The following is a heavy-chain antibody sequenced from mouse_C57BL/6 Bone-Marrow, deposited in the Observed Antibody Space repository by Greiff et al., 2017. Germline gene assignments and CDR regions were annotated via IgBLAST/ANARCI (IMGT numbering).Heavy chain of an antibody. CDR3: ARLEFDGSSGDWYFDV. V-gene: IGHV1-80*01. Sequence: QVQLQQSGAELVKPGASVKISCKASGYAFSSYWMNWVKQRPGKGLEWIGQIYPGDGDTNYNGKFKGKATLTADKSSSTAYMQLHSLTSEDSAVYFCARLEFDGSSGDWYFDVWGTGTTVTVSS. CDR2: IYPGDGDT. D-gene: IGHD1-1*01. J-gene: IGHJ1*03. CDR1: GYAFSSYW.